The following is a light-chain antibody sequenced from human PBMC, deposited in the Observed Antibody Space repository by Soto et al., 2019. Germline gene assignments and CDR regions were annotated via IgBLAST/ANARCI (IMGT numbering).Light chain of an antibody. CDR1: QSISRW. J-gene: IGKJ1*01. CDR2: DDS. V-gene: IGKV1-5*01. Sequence: DIQMTQSPSTLAASVGDRVTITGRASQSISRWLAWYQEKPGKATKLMIYDDSSLESGVPSRFSGSGSGTEFTLTISSLQHDAFATYYCQKYNSSWTFGQGRKVDIK. CDR3: QKYNSSWT.